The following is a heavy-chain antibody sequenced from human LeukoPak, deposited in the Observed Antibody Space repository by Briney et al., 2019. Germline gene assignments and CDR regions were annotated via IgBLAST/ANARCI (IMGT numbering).Heavy chain of an antibody. V-gene: IGHV3-7*01. CDR3: ARDLRRGNTYLWYYFDS. CDR2: IKQDGSEK. Sequence: ETLSLTCTVSGGSISTSNYYWGWIRQAPGKGLEWVANIKQDGSEKYYVDSVKGRFTISRDNAKNSLYLQMNSLRAEDTAVYYCARDLRRGNTYLWYYFDSWGQGTLVTVSS. CDR1: GGSISTSNYY. J-gene: IGHJ4*02. D-gene: IGHD3-10*01.